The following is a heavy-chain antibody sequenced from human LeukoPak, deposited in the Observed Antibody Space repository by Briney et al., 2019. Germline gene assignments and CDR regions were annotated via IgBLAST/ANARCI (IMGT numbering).Heavy chain of an antibody. V-gene: IGHV3-7*01. CDR2: IKQDGGEK. CDR3: ARVAEAAAFDS. CDR1: GFIFSNYW. D-gene: IGHD6-13*01. Sequence: GGSLRLSCAASGFIFSNYWMGWVRQAPGKGLEWVAIIKQDGGEKYYVDSVKGRFTISRDNGQNSLYLQMNSLKPEDTAVYYCARVAEAAAFDSWGQGTLVTVSS. J-gene: IGHJ4*02.